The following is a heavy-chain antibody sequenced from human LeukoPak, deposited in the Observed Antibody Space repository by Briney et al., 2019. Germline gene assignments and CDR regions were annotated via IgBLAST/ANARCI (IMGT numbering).Heavy chain of an antibody. CDR1: GFTLSSHS. D-gene: IGHD4-17*01. Sequence: PGGSLRLSCAASGFTLSSHSMNWVRQAPGKGLEWVSSISSSSSYINYADSVKGRFTISRDNAKNSLYLQMDSLTADDTAVYFCACLRGPSDYWGQGTLVTVSS. CDR3: ACLRGPSDY. V-gene: IGHV3-21*01. J-gene: IGHJ4*02. CDR2: ISSSSSYI.